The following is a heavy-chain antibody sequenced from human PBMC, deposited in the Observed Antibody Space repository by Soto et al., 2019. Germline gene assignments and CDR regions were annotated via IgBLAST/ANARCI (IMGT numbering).Heavy chain of an antibody. CDR2: IANTGDP. J-gene: IGHJ3*02. D-gene: IGHD2-15*01. CDR3: AREGNGGGFDI. V-gene: IGHV3-13*05. Sequence: EVQMEESGGGLVQRGGSLRLSCAASGFVFSSYDMHWVRHTTGAGLEWVSVIANTGDPYYSDSVKDGFTISRDNAKNALYLQMNSLRVGDSAMYYCAREGNGGGFDIWGQGTMGTVSS. CDR1: GFVFSSYD.